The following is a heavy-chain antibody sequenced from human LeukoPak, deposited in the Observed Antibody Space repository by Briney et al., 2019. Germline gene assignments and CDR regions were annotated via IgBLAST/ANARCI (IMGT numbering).Heavy chain of an antibody. J-gene: IGHJ4*02. Sequence: GGSLRLSCAASGFTFSSYEMNWVRQAPGKGLEWVSYISSSGSTIYYADSVKGRFTISRDNSKNTLYLQVSSLTVDDTAVYYCARDFGYWGQGTLVTVSS. CDR1: GFTFSSYE. CDR3: ARDFGY. V-gene: IGHV3-48*03. CDR2: ISSSGSTI.